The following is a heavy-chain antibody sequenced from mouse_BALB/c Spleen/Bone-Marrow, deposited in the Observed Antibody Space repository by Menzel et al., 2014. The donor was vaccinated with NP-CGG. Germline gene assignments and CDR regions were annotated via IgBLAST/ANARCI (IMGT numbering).Heavy chain of an antibody. V-gene: IGHV2-6-5*01. CDR1: GFSLSDYG. CDR2: IWGGGKE. J-gene: IGHJ4*01. D-gene: IGHD2-10*02. Sequence: QVQLKDSGPGLVAPSQSLSITCTVSGFSLSDYGVSWIRQSPGKGLEWLGVIWGGGKEYYNSVLKSRLSINKDNSKSQVFLKMYSLQTDDTAIYYCAKHRSVCPYAMDYWGQGTSVTVSS. CDR3: AKHRSVCPYAMDY.